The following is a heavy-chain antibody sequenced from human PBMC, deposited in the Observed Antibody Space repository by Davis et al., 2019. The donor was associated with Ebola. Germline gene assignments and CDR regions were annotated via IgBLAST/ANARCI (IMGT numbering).Heavy chain of an antibody. CDR1: GFSFSTYE. CDR3: ARGPMPSWYADYYKYGMDV. J-gene: IGHJ6*02. CDR2: ISATGDLI. V-gene: IGHV3-48*03. Sequence: GESLKISCAASGFSFSTYEMNWVRQAPGRGLEWLSYISATGDLIYYADSVKGRFTISRDNSKESLYLQMNSLRSEDTALYFCARGPMPSWYADYYKYGMDVWGQGTTVTASS. D-gene: IGHD6-13*01.